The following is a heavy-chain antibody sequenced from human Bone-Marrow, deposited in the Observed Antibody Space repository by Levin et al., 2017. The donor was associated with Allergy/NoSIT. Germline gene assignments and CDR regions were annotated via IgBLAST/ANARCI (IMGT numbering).Heavy chain of an antibody. J-gene: IGHJ4*02. V-gene: IGHV3-43*01. CDR3: AKDLRSSGGSFIFDY. CDR1: GFTFDDYT. CDR2: ISWDGGST. D-gene: IGHD2-15*01. Sequence: PGGSLRLSCAASGFTFDDYTMHWVRQAPGKGLEWVSLISWDGGSTYYADSVKGRFTISRDNSKNSLYLQMNSLRTEDTALYYCAKDLRSSGGSFIFDYWGQGTLVTVSS.